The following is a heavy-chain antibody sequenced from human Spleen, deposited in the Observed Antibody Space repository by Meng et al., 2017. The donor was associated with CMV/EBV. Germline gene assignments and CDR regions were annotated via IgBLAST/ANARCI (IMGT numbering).Heavy chain of an antibody. CDR3: ARVLIDYYYYGMDV. CDR2: IYYSGST. J-gene: IGHJ6*02. Sequence: PGKGLEWIGYIYYSGSTNYNPSLKSRVTMSIDTSKNQFSLKLSSVTAADTAIYYCARVLIDYYYYGMDVWGQGTTVTVSS. V-gene: IGHV4-59*01. D-gene: IGHD3-16*01.